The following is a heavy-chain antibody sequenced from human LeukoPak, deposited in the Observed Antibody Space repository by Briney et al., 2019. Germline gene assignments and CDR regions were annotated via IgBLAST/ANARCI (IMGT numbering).Heavy chain of an antibody. CDR3: STPGYFQH. CDR1: GFTFSSQE. J-gene: IGHJ1*01. CDR2: VSSSGSNT. V-gene: IGHV3-48*03. Sequence: GGSLRLSCAASGFTFSSQEMNWVRQAPGKRLEWVSYVSSSGSNTYYADSVKGRFTISRDNAKNALFLQMNSLRAEDTAVYYCSTPGYFQHWGQGTLVTVSS.